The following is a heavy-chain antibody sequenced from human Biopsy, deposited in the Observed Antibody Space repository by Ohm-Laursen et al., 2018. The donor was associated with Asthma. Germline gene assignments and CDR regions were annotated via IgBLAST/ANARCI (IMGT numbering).Heavy chain of an antibody. Sequence: SVKVSCKTSGYTFNSAGITWVRQAPGQGLEWMGWIRVYNGNTKVAQKLQDRVTMITDTSTSTAYMELRSLRSDDTAVYFCARAVDYSHDYGRDVWGQGTTVTVS. D-gene: IGHD5-12*01. CDR1: GYTFNSAG. CDR2: IRVYNGNT. V-gene: IGHV1-18*01. J-gene: IGHJ6*02. CDR3: ARAVDYSHDYGRDV.